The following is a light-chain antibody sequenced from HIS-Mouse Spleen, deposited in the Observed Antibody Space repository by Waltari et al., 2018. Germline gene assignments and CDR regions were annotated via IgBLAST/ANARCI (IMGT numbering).Light chain of an antibody. CDR3: GTWDSSLSAWV. Sequence: QSALTQPASVSGSPGQSITISCTGTSSDVGSYNLVSWYQQHPGKAPKLMIYEGSKRPSGVCNRFSGSKSGTSATLGITGLQTGDEADYYCGTWDSSLSAWVFGGGTKLTVL. CDR1: SSDVGSYNL. V-gene: IGLV2-14*02. CDR2: EGS. J-gene: IGLJ3*02.